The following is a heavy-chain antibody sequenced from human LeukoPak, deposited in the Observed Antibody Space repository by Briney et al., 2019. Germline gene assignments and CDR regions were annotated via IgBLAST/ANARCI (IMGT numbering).Heavy chain of an antibody. J-gene: IGHJ4*02. D-gene: IGHD6-13*01. CDR3: ARGYYSSSRFDS. V-gene: IGHV3-74*01. CDR2: VNSDGSTT. Sequence: GGSLRLSCAASGFPFSNYWMHWVRQAPGKGLVWVSRVNSDGSTTNYADSVKGRFTISRDNAENTLYMRMNSLRPEDTAVYYCARGYYSSSRFDSWGQGTLVTVSA. CDR1: GFPFSNYW.